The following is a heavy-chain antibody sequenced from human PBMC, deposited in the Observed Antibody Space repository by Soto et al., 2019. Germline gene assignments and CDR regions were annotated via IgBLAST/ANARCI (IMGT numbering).Heavy chain of an antibody. D-gene: IGHD3-9*01. CDR2: IYYSGST. CDR3: AHILSGSQFNY. V-gene: IGHV4-59*08. J-gene: IGHJ4*02. CDR1: GGSLSRYY. Sequence: SETLSLTCTVSGGSLSRYYSSWIRQPPGKGLEWIGYIYYSGSTNYNPSLKSRVTISVDTSKNQFSLKLNSMTAADTAIYYCAHILSGSQFNYWGQGTPVTVSS.